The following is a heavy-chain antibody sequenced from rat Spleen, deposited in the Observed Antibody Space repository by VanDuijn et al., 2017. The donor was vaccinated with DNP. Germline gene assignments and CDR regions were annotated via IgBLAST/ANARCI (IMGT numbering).Heavy chain of an antibody. CDR1: GFTFSDHN. Sequence: EVQLVESGGGLVQPGRSLIISCTASGFTFSDHNMAWVRQAPTKGLEWVATFSTIGDDTFYRDSVKGRFTISRDSAKNTQYLQMDSLRSEDTATYYCARHRTIMPYYYAMDAWGQGASVTVSS. V-gene: IGHV5S13*01. J-gene: IGHJ4*01. CDR2: FSTIGDDT. D-gene: IGHD1-12*01. CDR3: ARHRTIMPYYYAMDA.